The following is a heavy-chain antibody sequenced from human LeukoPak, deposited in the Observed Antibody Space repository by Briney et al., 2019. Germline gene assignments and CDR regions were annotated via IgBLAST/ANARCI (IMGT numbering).Heavy chain of an antibody. CDR1: EFTFSGSA. V-gene: IGHV3-73*01. CDR3: TSYYGSGSYSDY. CDR2: IRSKANSYAT. J-gene: IGHJ4*02. Sequence: GGSLKLSCAASEFTFSGSAMHWVRQASGKGLEWVGRIRSKANSYATAYAASVKGRFTISRDDSKNTAYLQMNSLKTEDTAVYYCTSYYGSGSYSDYWGQGTLVTVSS. D-gene: IGHD3-10*01.